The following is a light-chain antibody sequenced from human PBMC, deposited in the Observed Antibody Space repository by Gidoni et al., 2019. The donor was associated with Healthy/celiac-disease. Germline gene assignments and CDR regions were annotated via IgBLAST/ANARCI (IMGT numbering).Light chain of an antibody. CDR3: QQRSNWPPWWT. J-gene: IGKJ1*01. CDR1: QSVSSY. V-gene: IGKV3-11*01. CDR2: DAS. Sequence: EIVLTQSPATLSLSPGERATLSCRASQSVSSYLDWYQQKPGQAPSLRIYDASNRSTGIPARFSGSGSGTDFTLTISSLELEDFAVYSCQQRSNWPPWWTFGQGTKVEIK.